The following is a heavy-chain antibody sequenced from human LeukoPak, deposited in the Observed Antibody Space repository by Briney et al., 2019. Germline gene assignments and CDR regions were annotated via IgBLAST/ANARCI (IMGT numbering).Heavy chain of an antibody. V-gene: IGHV3-7*01. Sequence: GGSLRLSCAASGFAFKNAWMSWVRQAPGKGLEWVANIKQDGSEKYYVDSVKGRFTISRDNAKNSLYLQMNSLRAEDTAVYYCARKNGLDYWGQGTLVTVSS. CDR3: ARKNGLDY. CDR2: IKQDGSEK. J-gene: IGHJ4*02. CDR1: GFAFKNAW.